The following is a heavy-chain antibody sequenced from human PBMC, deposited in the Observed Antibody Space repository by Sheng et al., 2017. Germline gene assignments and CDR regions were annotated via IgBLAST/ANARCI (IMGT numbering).Heavy chain of an antibody. J-gene: IGHJ4*02. CDR1: GYSISSGNY. Sequence: QVQLQESGPGLVKPSETLSLTCAVSGYSISSGNYWGWIRQPPGKGLEWIGSMYHSGSTYYSPSLKSRVTISVDTSKNQLSLKLTSVTAADTAVYYCARDRSLIAAGNILDYWGQGTLVTVSS. CDR3: ARDRSLIAAGNILDY. V-gene: IGHV4-38-2*02. CDR2: MYHSGST. D-gene: IGHD6-13*01.